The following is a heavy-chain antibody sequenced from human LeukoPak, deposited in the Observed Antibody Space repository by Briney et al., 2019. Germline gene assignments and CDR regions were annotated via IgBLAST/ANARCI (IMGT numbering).Heavy chain of an antibody. V-gene: IGHV1-18*01. CDR1: GYTFTSYG. Sequence: ASVKVSCKASGYTFTSYGISWVRQAPGQGLEWMGWISAYNGNTNYAQTLQGRVTMTTDTSTSTAYMEVRRLRSDDTAVYYCASSVGYCSSTSCYVPFDIWGQGTMVTVSS. CDR2: ISAYNGNT. CDR3: ASSVGYCSSTSCYVPFDI. J-gene: IGHJ3*02. D-gene: IGHD2-2*01.